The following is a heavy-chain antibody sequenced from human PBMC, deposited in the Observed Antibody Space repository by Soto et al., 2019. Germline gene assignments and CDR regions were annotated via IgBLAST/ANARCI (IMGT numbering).Heavy chain of an antibody. V-gene: IGHV3-23*01. CDR3: TTDLQNRRYTWNFY. Sequence: GGSLRLSCAASGFTFSSYNMNWVRQAPGKGLECVSAISGSSGSTYYADSVKGRFTISRDNSKNTLFLQLNSLQAEDTAVYYCTTDLQNRRYTWNFYWGQGTLVTVSS. CDR1: GFTFSSYN. J-gene: IGHJ4*02. CDR2: ISGSSGST. D-gene: IGHD1-7*01.